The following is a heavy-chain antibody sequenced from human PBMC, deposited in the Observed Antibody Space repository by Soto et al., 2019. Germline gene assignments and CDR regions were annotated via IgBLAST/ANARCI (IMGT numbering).Heavy chain of an antibody. Sequence: ELQVLGSGGGLVQPGGSLRLTCAASGFTLSEYGTSWVRQAPGKGLEWVSFVSGSGDSTYYTDSVKGRFTISRDSSKNTVCLQMNSLRAEDTAAYYCATSNYGERDWGQGTLLTVSS. CDR1: GFTLSEYG. CDR3: ATSNYGERD. CDR2: VSGSGDST. D-gene: IGHD3-10*01. J-gene: IGHJ4*02. V-gene: IGHV3-23*01.